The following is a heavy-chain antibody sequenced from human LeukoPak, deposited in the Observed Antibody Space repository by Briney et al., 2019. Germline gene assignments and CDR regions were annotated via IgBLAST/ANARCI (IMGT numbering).Heavy chain of an antibody. CDR3: ARGGLRYFDWLQGYFDY. Sequence: GGPLRLSCAASGFTFSSYSMNWDRQAPGKGLEWVSSISSSSSYIYYADSVKGRFTISRDNSKNTLYLQMNSLRAEDTAVYYCARGGLRYFDWLQGYFDYWGQGTLVTVSS. CDR2: ISSSSSYI. J-gene: IGHJ4*02. D-gene: IGHD3-9*01. CDR1: GFTFSSYS. V-gene: IGHV3-21*01.